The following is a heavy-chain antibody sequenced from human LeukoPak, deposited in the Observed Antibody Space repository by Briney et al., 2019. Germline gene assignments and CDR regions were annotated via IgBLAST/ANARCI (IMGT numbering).Heavy chain of an antibody. Sequence: PGGSLRLSCAASGFTFSSYSMNWVRQAPGKGLEWVSSISSSSSYIYYADSVKGRFTISRDNAKNSLYLQVNSLRAEDTAVYYCARDDSGSYYPEGAFDIWGQGTMVTVSS. CDR3: ARDDSGSYYPEGAFDI. V-gene: IGHV3-21*01. J-gene: IGHJ3*02. CDR1: GFTFSSYS. CDR2: ISSSSSYI. D-gene: IGHD1-26*01.